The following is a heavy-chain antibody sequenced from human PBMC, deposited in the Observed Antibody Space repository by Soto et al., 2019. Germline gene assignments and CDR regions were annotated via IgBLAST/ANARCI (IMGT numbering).Heavy chain of an antibody. V-gene: IGHV3-23*01. J-gene: IGHJ5*02. CDR3: AKGGGYSYGARWFDP. D-gene: IGHD5-18*01. Sequence: GGSLRLSCAASGFTFSSYAMSWVRQAPGKGLEWVSAISGSGGSTYYADSVKGRFTISRDNSKNTLYLQMNSLRAEDTAVYYCAKGGGYSYGARWFDPWGQGTLVTVSS. CDR2: ISGSGGST. CDR1: GFTFSSYA.